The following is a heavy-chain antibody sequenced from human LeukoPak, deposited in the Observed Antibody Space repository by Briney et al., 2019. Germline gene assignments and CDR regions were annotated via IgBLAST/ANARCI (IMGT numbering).Heavy chain of an antibody. Sequence: GGSLRLSCAASGFTFSSYEMNWVRQAPGKGLEWVSYISSSGSTIYYADSVKGRFTISRDNAKNSLYLQMNSLRAEDTAVYYCARDRRYCSGGSCYDEYYYYMDVWGKGTTVTISS. V-gene: IGHV3-48*03. J-gene: IGHJ6*03. CDR3: ARDRRYCSGGSCYDEYYYYMDV. CDR1: GFTFSSYE. D-gene: IGHD2-15*01. CDR2: ISSSGSTI.